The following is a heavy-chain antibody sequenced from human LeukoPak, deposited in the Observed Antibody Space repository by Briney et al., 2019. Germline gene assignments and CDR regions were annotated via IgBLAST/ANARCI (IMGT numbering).Heavy chain of an antibody. J-gene: IGHJ3*02. CDR1: GLTFSGSA. Sequence: GSLRLSCAASGLTFSGSAMSWVRQAPGKGLEWVAAISGGIMINTYYTDSVKGRFTISRDNSKNTLYLQMNSLRDDDTAVYYCAKDPVVGAPHVFDIWGQGTMVTVSS. V-gene: IGHV3-23*01. D-gene: IGHD3-16*02. CDR2: ISGGIMINT. CDR3: AKDPVVGAPHVFDI.